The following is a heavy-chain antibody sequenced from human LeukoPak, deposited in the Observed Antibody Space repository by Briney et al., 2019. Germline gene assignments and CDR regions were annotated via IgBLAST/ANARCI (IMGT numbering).Heavy chain of an antibody. CDR1: GGTFSSYA. D-gene: IGHD3-10*01. J-gene: IGHJ4*02. V-gene: IGHV1-69*13. CDR3: ASVEDHGSGYFDY. Sequence: GASVKVSCKASGGTFSSYAISWVRQAPGKELEWMGGIIPIFGTANYAQKFQGRVTITADESTSTAYMELSSLRSEDTAVYYCASVEDHGSGYFDYWGQGTLVTVSS. CDR2: IIPIFGTA.